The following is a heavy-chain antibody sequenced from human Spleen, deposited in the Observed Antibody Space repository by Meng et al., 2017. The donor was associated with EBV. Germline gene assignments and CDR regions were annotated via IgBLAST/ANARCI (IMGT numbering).Heavy chain of an antibody. CDR2: INTNTGNP. Sequence: QVQLVQSGSELEKPGASVQVSCKTSGYTFTSYAMSWLRQAPGQGLEWMGWINTNTGNPTYAQGFTGRFVFSLDTSVSTAYLQISSLKAEDTAVYYCAKTGGGYSGYYYFDYWGQGTLVTVSS. D-gene: IGHD5-12*01. V-gene: IGHV7-4-1*02. CDR1: GYTFTSYA. J-gene: IGHJ4*02. CDR3: AKTGGGYSGYYYFDY.